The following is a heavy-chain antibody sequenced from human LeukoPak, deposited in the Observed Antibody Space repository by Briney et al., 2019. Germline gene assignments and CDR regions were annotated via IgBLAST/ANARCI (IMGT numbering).Heavy chain of an antibody. J-gene: IGHJ4*02. CDR2: LYYSGST. V-gene: IGHV4-39*07. CDR1: GGSISSTSYY. Sequence: SETLSLTCTVSGGSISSTSYYWGWIRQPPGKGLEWIGSLYYSGSTYYNPSLKSRVTISVDTSKNQFSLKLSSVTAADTAVYYCARGVVGVAVAGRLFDYWGQGTLVTVSS. CDR3: ARGVVGVAVAGRLFDY. D-gene: IGHD6-19*01.